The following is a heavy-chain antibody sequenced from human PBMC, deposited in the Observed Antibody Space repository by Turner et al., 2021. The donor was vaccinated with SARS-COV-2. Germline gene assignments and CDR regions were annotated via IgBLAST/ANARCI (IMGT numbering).Heavy chain of an antibody. D-gene: IGHD3-3*01. J-gene: IGHJ4*02. Sequence: QLQLQESGPGLVNPPETLSLTCTVPVGPISSSSYCWGWIRQPPGKGLEWIGSMYYRGSTYYNPSLKSRVTISVDTSKNQFSLKLSSVTAADTAVYYCARSRLSGVDDYWGQGTLVTVSS. CDR3: ARSRLSGVDDY. V-gene: IGHV4-39*01. CDR2: MYYRGST. CDR1: VGPISSSSYC.